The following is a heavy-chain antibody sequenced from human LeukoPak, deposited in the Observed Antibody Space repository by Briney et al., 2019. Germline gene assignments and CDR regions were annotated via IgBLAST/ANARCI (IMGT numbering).Heavy chain of an antibody. CDR3: AKGDTSPVHLLTGH. CDR2: ISGSGDDT. V-gene: IGHV3-23*01. J-gene: IGHJ4*02. D-gene: IGHD3-9*01. Sequence: GGSLRLSCAASGFVLGSYAMTWFRQAPGKGLEWVTGISGSGDDTYYADSVKGRFTISRDNSKNTLYLQMNSLGAEDTAVYYCAKGDTSPVHLLTGHWGQGTLVTVSS. CDR1: GFVLGSYA.